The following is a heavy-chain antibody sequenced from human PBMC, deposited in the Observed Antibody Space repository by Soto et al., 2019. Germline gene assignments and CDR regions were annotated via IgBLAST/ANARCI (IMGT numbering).Heavy chain of an antibody. Sequence: GGSLRLSCAASGFNFSIYSMNWVRQAPGKGLEWVSYISSSSSTIHYADSVKGRFTISRDNAKNSLYLQMNSLRAEDTAVYYCARDEGSSSWLDFWGQGTLVTVSS. V-gene: IGHV3-48*01. CDR2: ISSSSSTI. D-gene: IGHD6-13*01. CDR1: GFNFSIYS. CDR3: ARDEGSSSWLDF. J-gene: IGHJ4*02.